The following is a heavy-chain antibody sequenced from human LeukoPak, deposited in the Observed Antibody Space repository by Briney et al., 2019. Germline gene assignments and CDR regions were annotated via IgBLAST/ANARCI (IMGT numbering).Heavy chain of an antibody. CDR3: AKDSEQLVEMYYFDY. D-gene: IGHD6-6*01. CDR1: GFTFSSYG. CDR2: ISYDGSNK. Sequence: PGRSLRLSCAASGFTFSSYGMHTVRQAPGKGLEWVAVISYDGSNKYYADSVKGRFTISRDNSKNTLYLQMNSLRAEDTAVYYCAKDSEQLVEMYYFDYWGQGTLVTVSS. J-gene: IGHJ4*02. V-gene: IGHV3-30*18.